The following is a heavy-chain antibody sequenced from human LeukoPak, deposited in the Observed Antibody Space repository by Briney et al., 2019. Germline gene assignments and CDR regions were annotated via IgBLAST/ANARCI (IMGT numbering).Heavy chain of an antibody. V-gene: IGHV4-39*07. CDR1: GGSISSSSYY. D-gene: IGHD4-17*01. CDR3: ARDVDYGDYLSPFDY. Sequence: KPSETLSLTCTVSGGSISSSSYYWGWIRQPPGKGLEWIGSIYYSGSTYYNPSLKSRVTISVDTSKNQFSLKLSSVTAADTAVYYCARDVDYGDYLSPFDYWGQGTLVTVSS. J-gene: IGHJ4*02. CDR2: IYYSGST.